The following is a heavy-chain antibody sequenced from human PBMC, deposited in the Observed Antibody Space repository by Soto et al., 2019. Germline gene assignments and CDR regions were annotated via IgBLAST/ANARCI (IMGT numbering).Heavy chain of an antibody. Sequence: PSETLSLTCIVSGGSITRRSSYWAWIRQPPGKGLEWVGTFYDGNTYHNPSLRSRITIAVDTSKNQFSLRLRSVTAADTAIYFCASTPGMVSAISSISPWGQGSLVTSPQ. J-gene: IGHJ5*02. CDR2: FYDGNT. CDR3: ASTPGMVSAISSISP. D-gene: IGHD2-21*02. CDR1: GGSITRRSSY. V-gene: IGHV4-39*01.